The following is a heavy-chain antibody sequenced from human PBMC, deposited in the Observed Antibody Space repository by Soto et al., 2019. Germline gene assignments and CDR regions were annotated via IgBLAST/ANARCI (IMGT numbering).Heavy chain of an antibody. Sequence: SETLSLTCAVSGGSVNSDRYYWIWIRHPPGRGLEWIGYIYYTGSTNYNPSLKSRVTISVDTSRNQFSLKLSSVTAADTAVYYCAREFSNSPEAFDSWGQGSLVTVSS. V-gene: IGHV4-61*01. CDR2: IYYTGST. CDR1: GGSVNSDRYY. D-gene: IGHD6-6*01. CDR3: AREFSNSPEAFDS. J-gene: IGHJ4*02.